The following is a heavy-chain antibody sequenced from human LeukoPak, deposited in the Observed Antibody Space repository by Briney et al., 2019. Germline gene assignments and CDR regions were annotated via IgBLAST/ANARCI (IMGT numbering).Heavy chain of an antibody. Sequence: ASVKVSCKVSGYTLTELSMHWVRQAPGKGLEWMGGFDPEDGETIYAQKFQGRVTMTEDTSTDTAYMELSSLRSEDTAVYYCATFSRIAAAGTDNWFDPWGQGTLVTVSS. D-gene: IGHD6-13*01. CDR1: GYTLTELS. CDR3: ATFSRIAAAGTDNWFDP. V-gene: IGHV1-24*01. J-gene: IGHJ5*02. CDR2: FDPEDGET.